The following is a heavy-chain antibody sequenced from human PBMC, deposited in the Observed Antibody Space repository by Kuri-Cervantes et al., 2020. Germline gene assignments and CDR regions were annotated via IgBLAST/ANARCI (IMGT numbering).Heavy chain of an antibody. CDR1: GYSISNDYH. D-gene: IGHD5-12*01. J-gene: IGHJ6*03. CDR3: ARYYDYYYYMDV. V-gene: IGHV4-38-2*01. CDR2: MYRIGSP. Sequence: SQTLSLTCVVSGYSISNDYHWGWIRQPPGRGLEWIGSMYRIGSPYYNPSFKNRVIISVDTSKNQISLKLSSVTAADTAVYYCARYYDYYYYMDVWGKGTTVTVSS.